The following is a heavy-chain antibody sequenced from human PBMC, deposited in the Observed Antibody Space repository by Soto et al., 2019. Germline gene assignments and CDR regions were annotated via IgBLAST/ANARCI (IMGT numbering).Heavy chain of an antibody. CDR2: ISGSGGST. V-gene: IGHV3-23*01. D-gene: IGHD6-13*01. Sequence: GGSLRLSCAASGFTFSSYAMSWVRQAPGKGLEWVSAISGSGGSTYYADSVKGRFTISRDNSKNTLYLQMNSLRAEDTAVYYWAKPDRADPGNTFDSRRQGSLVTSSA. J-gene: IGHJ4*02. CDR3: AKPDRADPGNTFDS. CDR1: GFTFSSYA.